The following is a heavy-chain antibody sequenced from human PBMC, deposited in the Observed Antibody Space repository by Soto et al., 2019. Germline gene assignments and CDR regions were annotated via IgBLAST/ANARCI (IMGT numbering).Heavy chain of an antibody. CDR2: INHSGST. D-gene: IGHD2-2*01. Sequence: SETLSLTCAVYGGSFSGYYWSWIRQPPGKGLEWIGEINHSGSTNYNPSLKSRVTISVDTSKNQFSLKLSSVTAADTAVYYCARTKGDIVVVPAATDYYYYGMDVWGQGTTVTVSS. CDR1: GGSFSGYY. J-gene: IGHJ6*02. V-gene: IGHV4-34*01. CDR3: ARTKGDIVVVPAATDYYYYGMDV.